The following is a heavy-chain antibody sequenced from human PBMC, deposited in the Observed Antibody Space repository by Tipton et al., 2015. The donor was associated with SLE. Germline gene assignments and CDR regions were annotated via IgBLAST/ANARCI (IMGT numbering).Heavy chain of an antibody. D-gene: IGHD3-10*01. J-gene: IGHJ4*02. Sequence: TLSLTCTVSDDSISGYYWSWIRQPPGKGLEWIGYISDSGTTKENPSLKSRVTMSIDTSNKQFSLKLSSVTAADTAVYYCARGVAFGDRMGDYFDYWGQGTLVTVSS. CDR2: ISDSGTT. CDR1: DDSISGYY. V-gene: IGHV4-59*12. CDR3: ARGVAFGDRMGDYFDY.